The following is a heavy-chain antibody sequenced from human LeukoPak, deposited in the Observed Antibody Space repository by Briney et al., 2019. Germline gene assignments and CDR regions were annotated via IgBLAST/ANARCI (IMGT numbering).Heavy chain of an antibody. CDR2: INHSGST. J-gene: IGHJ4*02. CDR3: TREADPSAYFGSGSSIDY. CDR1: GGSFSGYY. D-gene: IGHD3-10*01. Sequence: PSETLSLTCAVYGGSFSGYYWSWIRQPPGKGLEWIGEINHSGSTNYNPSLKSRVTISVDTSKRQFSLRLTSVTAADTAVYYCTREADPSAYFGSGSSIDYWSQGTLVIVSS. V-gene: IGHV4-34*01.